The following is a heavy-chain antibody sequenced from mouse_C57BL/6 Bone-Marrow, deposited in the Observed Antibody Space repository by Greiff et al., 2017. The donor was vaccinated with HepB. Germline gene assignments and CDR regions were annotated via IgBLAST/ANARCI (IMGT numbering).Heavy chain of an antibody. Sequence: EVKLMESGGGLVQSGRSLRLSCATSGFTFSDFYMEWVRQAPGKGLEWIAASRNKANDYTTEYSASVKGRFIVSRDTSQSILYLQMNALRAEDTAIYYCARDAGYDYDYYAMDYWGQGTSVTVSS. CDR1: GFTFSDFY. V-gene: IGHV7-1*01. CDR3: ARDAGYDYDYYAMDY. J-gene: IGHJ4*01. D-gene: IGHD2-4*01. CDR2: SRNKANDYTT.